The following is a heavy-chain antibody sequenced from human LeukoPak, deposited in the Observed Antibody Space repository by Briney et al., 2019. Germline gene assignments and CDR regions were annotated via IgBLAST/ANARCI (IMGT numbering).Heavy chain of an antibody. CDR1: GGTFSSYA. CDR2: IIPIFGTA. J-gene: IGHJ6*03. V-gene: IGHV1-69*05. D-gene: IGHD3-10*01. CDR3: ARNPMVRGVIISHYYYYMDV. Sequence: SVKVSCKASGGTFSSYAISWVRQAPGQGLEWMGGIIPIFGTANYAQKFQGRVTITTDESTGTAYMELSSLRSEDTAVYYCARNPMVRGVIISHYYYYMDVWGKGTTVTVSS.